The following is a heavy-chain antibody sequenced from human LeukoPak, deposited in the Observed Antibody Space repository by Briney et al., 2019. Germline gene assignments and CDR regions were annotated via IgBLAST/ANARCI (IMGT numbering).Heavy chain of an antibody. CDR2: INHSGST. CDR3: ARGRRGLTSFDY. CDR1: GGSFSGYY. Sequence: ETLSLTCAVYGGSFSGYYWSWIRQPPGKGLEWIGEINHSGSTNYNPSLKSRVTISVDTSKNQFSLKLSSVTAADTAVYYCARGRRGLTSFDYWGQGTLVTVSS. V-gene: IGHV4-34*01. D-gene: IGHD3/OR15-3a*01. J-gene: IGHJ4*02.